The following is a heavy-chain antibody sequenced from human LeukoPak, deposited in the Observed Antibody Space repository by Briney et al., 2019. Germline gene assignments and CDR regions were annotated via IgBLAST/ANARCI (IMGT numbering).Heavy chain of an antibody. CDR2: ISYDGTNE. V-gene: IGHV3-30*18. CDR1: GFTFINYG. Sequence: PGRSLRLSCAASGFTFINYGMHWVRQAPGKGLEWVAVISYDGTNEYYADSVKGRFTISRDNSKNTLYLQMNSLKTDDTAVYYCANYGDYQYFDYWGQGTPVTVSS. CDR3: ANYGDYQYFDY. D-gene: IGHD4-17*01. J-gene: IGHJ4*02.